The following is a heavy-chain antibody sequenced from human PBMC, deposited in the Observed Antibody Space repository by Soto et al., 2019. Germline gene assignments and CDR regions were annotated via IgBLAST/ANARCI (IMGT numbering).Heavy chain of an antibody. CDR1: GYTFTSYG. D-gene: IGHD3-9*01. CDR2: ISAYNGNT. V-gene: IGHV1-18*04. CDR3: ARDSHLGTGYPVAFDI. Sequence: GASVKVSCKASGYTFTSYGISWVRQAPGQGLEWMGWISAYNGNTNYAQKLQGRVTMTTDTSTSTAYMELRSLRSDDTAVYYCARDSHLGTGYPVAFDIWGQGTMVTGSS. J-gene: IGHJ3*02.